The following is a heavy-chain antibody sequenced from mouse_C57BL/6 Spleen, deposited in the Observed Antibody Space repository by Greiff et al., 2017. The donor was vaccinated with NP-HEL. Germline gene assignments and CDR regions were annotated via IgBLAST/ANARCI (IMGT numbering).Heavy chain of an antibody. CDR2: FTMYSDAT. D-gene: IGHD1-1*01. J-gene: IGHJ2*01. CDR1: YFAFLASA. Sequence: LQESGAELVRPGSSVKLSCKDSYFAFLASAMHWVKQRPGHGLEWIGSFTMYSDATEYSANFKGKPTLTANTSSSTAYMELSSLTSEDSAVYYCARSGTTVVAFDYWGQGTTLTVSS. V-gene: IGHV1-49*01. CDR3: ARSGTTVVAFDY.